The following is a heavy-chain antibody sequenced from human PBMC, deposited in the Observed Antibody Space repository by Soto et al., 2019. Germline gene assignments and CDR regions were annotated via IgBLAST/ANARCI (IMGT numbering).Heavy chain of an antibody. D-gene: IGHD6-6*01. Sequence: GGSLRLSCAASGFTFSNAWMSWVRQAPGKGLEWVGRIKSKTDGGTTDYAAPVKGRFTISRDDSKNTLYLQMNSLKTEDTAVYYCTTGGSIAARPVHDYWGQGTLVTVSS. CDR2: IKSKTDGGTT. V-gene: IGHV3-15*01. J-gene: IGHJ4*02. CDR1: GFTFSNAW. CDR3: TTGGSIAARPVHDY.